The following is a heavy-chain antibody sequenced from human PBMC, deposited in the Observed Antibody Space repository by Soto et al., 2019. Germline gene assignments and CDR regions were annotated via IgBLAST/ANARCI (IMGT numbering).Heavy chain of an antibody. D-gene: IGHD2-2*01. Sequence: ASVKVSCKASGYTFTSYYISWVRQAPGQGLEWMGWISGYNGNTNYAQKLQGRVTMTTDMSTSTAYMELSSLRSEDTAVYYCAAVYCSSTSCYAGSLADDAFDIWGQGTMVTV. V-gene: IGHV1-18*01. CDR2: ISGYNGNT. CDR1: GYTFTSYY. CDR3: AAVYCSSTSCYAGSLADDAFDI. J-gene: IGHJ3*02.